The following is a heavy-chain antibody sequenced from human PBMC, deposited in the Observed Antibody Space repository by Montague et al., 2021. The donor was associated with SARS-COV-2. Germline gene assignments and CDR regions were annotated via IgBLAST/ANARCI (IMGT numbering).Heavy chain of an antibody. CDR1: SGSISNYY. V-gene: IGHV4-59*08. D-gene: IGHD3-16*01. CDR2: ISHTEST. J-gene: IGHJ6*02. CDR3: ASSVQFAYGLDV. Sequence: SETLSLTCTVSSGSISNYYWSWIRQPPGKGLEWIGFISHTESTNYNPSLERRVSISIDTSKSQFSLRVRSVTAADTAVYYCASSVQFAYGLDVWGQGTTVTISS.